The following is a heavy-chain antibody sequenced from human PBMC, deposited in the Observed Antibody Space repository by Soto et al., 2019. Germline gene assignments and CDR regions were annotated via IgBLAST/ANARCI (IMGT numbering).Heavy chain of an antibody. Sequence: GGSLRLSCAASGFTFSSYGMHWVRQAPGKGLEWVAVIWYDGSNKYYADSVKGRFTISRDNSKNTLYLQMNSLRAEDTAVYYCARDQWELSDLDYWGQGTLVTVSS. CDR1: GFTFSSYG. D-gene: IGHD1-26*01. V-gene: IGHV3-33*01. J-gene: IGHJ4*02. CDR2: IWYDGSNK. CDR3: ARDQWELSDLDY.